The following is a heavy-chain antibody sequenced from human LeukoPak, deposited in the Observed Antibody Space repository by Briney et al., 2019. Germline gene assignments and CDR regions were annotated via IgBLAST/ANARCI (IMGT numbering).Heavy chain of an antibody. CDR1: GFTFRNYV. CDR3: AREGYYGSGSPPSLYFDY. J-gene: IGHJ4*02. Sequence: PGESLRLSCAASGFTFRNYVIHWVRQAPGKGLEWVAVTSSDLNVKLYADSVKGRFTTSRDNSRSTLYLQMNSLRPEDTAIYYCAREGYYGSGSPPSLYFDYWGQGTLVTVSS. D-gene: IGHD3-10*01. V-gene: IGHV3-30-3*01. CDR2: TSSDLNVK.